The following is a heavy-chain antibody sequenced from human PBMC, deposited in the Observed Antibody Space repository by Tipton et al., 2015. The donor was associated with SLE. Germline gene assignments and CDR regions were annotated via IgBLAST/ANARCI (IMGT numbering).Heavy chain of an antibody. CDR1: GFTFDDYA. Sequence: SLRLSCAASGFTFDDYAMHWVRQAPGKGLEWVSGISWNSGSIGYADSVKGRFTISRDNAKNTLYLQMNSLKTEDTAVYYCTTDGYYDFWSGYPHDAFDIWGQGTMVTVSS. D-gene: IGHD3-3*01. J-gene: IGHJ3*02. V-gene: IGHV3-9*01. CDR2: ISWNSGSI. CDR3: TTDGYYDFWSGYPHDAFDI.